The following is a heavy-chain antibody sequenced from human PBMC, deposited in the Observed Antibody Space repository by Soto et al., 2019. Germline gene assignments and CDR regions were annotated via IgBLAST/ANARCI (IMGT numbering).Heavy chain of an antibody. CDR3: AREVRTVGQSGATGWFDP. V-gene: IGHV1-69*08. D-gene: IGHD2-2*01. J-gene: IGHJ5*02. CDR1: GGTLSHYT. CDR2: VIPILDIS. Sequence: QVQLVQSGPEVKKPGSSVMVSCTASGGTLSHYTISWLRQAPGQGLEYMGRVIPILDISNYAQKFQGRVTITADKSTNTAYMELSSLRSDDTAVYYCAREVRTVGQSGATGWFDPWGQGTQVTVSS.